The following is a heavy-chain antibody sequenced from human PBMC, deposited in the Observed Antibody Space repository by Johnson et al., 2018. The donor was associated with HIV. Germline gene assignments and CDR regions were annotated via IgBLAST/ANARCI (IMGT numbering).Heavy chain of an antibody. Sequence: QVQLVESGGGVVQPGGSLRLSCAASGFTFSSYGMHWVRQAPGKGLEWVAFIRYDGSNKYYADSVKGRFTISRDNSKNTLYLQMNSLRAEDTAVYYCAKDTFYYVRSGYYRDAFDIWGQGTMVTVSS. D-gene: IGHD3-22*01. CDR3: AKDTFYYVRSGYYRDAFDI. CDR1: GFTFSSYG. CDR2: IRYDGSNK. J-gene: IGHJ3*02. V-gene: IGHV3-30*02.